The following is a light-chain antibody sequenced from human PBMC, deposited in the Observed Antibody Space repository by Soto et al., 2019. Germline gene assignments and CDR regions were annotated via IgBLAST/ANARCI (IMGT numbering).Light chain of an antibody. CDR1: KNVGDW. CDR3: QQYNTYLT. V-gene: IGKV1-5*01. CDR2: DAS. Sequence: DIQMTQSPATLSASVGDRVTITCRATKNVGDWLAWYQQKPGKAPKLLIYDASSLHSGVPSRFSGSGSGTEFTLTISSLQPDDFATYHCQQYNTYLTFGGGTKVDIK. J-gene: IGKJ4*01.